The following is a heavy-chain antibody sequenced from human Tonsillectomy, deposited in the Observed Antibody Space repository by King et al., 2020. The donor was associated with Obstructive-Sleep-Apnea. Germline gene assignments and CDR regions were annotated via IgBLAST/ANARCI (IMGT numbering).Heavy chain of an antibody. CDR3: ARVGLHSGYEHFFRAYYFDY. D-gene: IGHD5-12*01. Sequence: VQLVESGGGLVQPGGSLRLSCAASGFTVSTNYMSWVRQAPGKGLEWVSVIYSGGSTYYADSVEGRFTISRDNSKNTLYLQMNSLRAEDTAVYYCARVGLHSGYEHFFRAYYFDYWGQGTLVTVSS. V-gene: IGHV3-66*01. CDR1: GFTVSTNY. J-gene: IGHJ4*02. CDR2: IYSGGST.